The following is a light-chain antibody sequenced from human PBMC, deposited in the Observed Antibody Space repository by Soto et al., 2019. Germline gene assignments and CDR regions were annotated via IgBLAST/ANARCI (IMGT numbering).Light chain of an antibody. Sequence: QSALTQPPSASGSPGQSVTISCTGTSSDIGGYNSVSWYQQHLGKAPRLMIYEVNKRPSGVPDRFSGSKSGTSASLAINGLQAEDEAHYYCQSYDNSLSGSWVFGGGTKLTVL. V-gene: IGLV2-8*01. CDR3: QSYDNSLSGSWV. CDR1: SSDIGGYNS. J-gene: IGLJ3*02. CDR2: EVN.